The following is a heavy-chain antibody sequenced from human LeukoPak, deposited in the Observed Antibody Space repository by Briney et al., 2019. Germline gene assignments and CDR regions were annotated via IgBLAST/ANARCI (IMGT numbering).Heavy chain of an antibody. Sequence: GESLKISCKGSGYTFTSYWIGWVRQMPGKGLEWMGVIYPGDSDTTYSPPFQGQVTISADKSISTAYLQWSRLEASDTGTYYCGRHNYYNKCYYYFDYWGQGTLVTVSS. CDR2: IYPGDSDT. D-gene: IGHD3-10*01. V-gene: IGHV5-51*01. J-gene: IGHJ4*02. CDR3: GRHNYYNKCYYYFDY. CDR1: GYTFTSYW.